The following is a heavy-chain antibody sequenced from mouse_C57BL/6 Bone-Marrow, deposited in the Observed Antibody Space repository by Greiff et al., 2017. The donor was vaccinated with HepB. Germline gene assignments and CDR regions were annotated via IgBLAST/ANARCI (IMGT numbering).Heavy chain of an antibody. J-gene: IGHJ2*01. Sequence: EVKLQESGPGLVKPSQSLSLTCSVTGYSITSGYYWNWIRQFPGNKLEWMGYISYDGSNNYNPSLKNRISITRDTSKNQFFLKLNSVTTEDTATYYCAVVAKDYWGQGTTLTVSS. CDR1: GYSITSGYY. D-gene: IGHD1-1*01. CDR3: AVVAKDY. V-gene: IGHV3-6*01. CDR2: ISYDGSN.